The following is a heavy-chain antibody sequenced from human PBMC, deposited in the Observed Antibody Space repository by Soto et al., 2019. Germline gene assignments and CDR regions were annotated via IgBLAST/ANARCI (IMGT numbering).Heavy chain of an antibody. V-gene: IGHV3-23*01. CDR1: GFTFSSYA. D-gene: IGHD2-15*01. J-gene: IGHJ4*02. CDR2: VSIGGST. CDR3: AKRRGAGGHFDY. Sequence: VWSLRLSCAASGFTFSSYAMGWVRQGPGKGLEWVAVVSIGGSTHYADSVRGRFTISRDNSKNTLSLQMNSLTAEDTAVYFCAKRRGAGGHFDYWGQGAM.